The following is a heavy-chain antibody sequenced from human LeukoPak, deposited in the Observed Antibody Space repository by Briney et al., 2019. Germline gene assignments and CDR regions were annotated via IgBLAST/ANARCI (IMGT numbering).Heavy chain of an antibody. V-gene: IGHV3-23*01. J-gene: IGHJ4*02. D-gene: IGHD3-22*01. Sequence: GGSLRLSCAVSGITLSNYGMSWVRQAPGKGLEWVAGISDSGGSTNYADSVKGWFTISRDNPKNTLYLQMNSLRAEDTAVYFCAKRGVVIRVILVGFHKEAYYFDSWGQGALVTVSS. CDR2: ISDSGGST. CDR3: AKRGVVIRVILVGFHKEAYYFDS. CDR1: GITLSNYG.